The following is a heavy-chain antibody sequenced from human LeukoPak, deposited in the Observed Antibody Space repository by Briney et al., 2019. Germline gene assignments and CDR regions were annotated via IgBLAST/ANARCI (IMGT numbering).Heavy chain of an antibody. D-gene: IGHD2-2*01. V-gene: IGHV4-38-2*02. J-gene: IGHJ4*02. CDR3: ARDPDIVVVPAAG. CDR1: GYSISSVYY. Sequence: SETLSLTCTVSGYSISSVYYWGWIRQPPGKGLEWIGSIYHSGSTYYNPSLKSRVTISVDTSKNQFSLKLSSVTAADTAVYYCARDPDIVVVPAAGWGQGTLVTVSS. CDR2: IYHSGST.